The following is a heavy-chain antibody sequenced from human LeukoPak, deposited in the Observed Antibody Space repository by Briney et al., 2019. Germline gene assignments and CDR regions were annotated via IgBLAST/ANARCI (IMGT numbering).Heavy chain of an antibody. CDR1: GFNFSNYD. Sequence: GGSLRLSCAASGFNFSNYDMHWVRQAPGKGLAWVSFIRYDGSDKYYADSVKGRFTISRDNSKNTLYLQMNSLRTEDTAVYYCAKGDTSWGQGTLVTVSS. D-gene: IGHD2-21*02. J-gene: IGHJ5*02. V-gene: IGHV3-30*02. CDR2: IRYDGSDK. CDR3: AKGDTS.